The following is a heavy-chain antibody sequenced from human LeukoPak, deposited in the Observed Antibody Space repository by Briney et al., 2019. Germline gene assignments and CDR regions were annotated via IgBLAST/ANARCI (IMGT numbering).Heavy chain of an antibody. Sequence: GGSLRLSCAASGFTFSDYYMSWIRQAPGKGVEGVAYITTSYADYAGSVKGRFTISRDNVKNSLYLQMNSLRVEDTAVYYCARGQWLVPPFFDYWGHGTLVTVSS. D-gene: IGHD6-19*01. V-gene: IGHV3-11*05. CDR3: ARGQWLVPPFFDY. J-gene: IGHJ4*01. CDR1: GFTFSDYY. CDR2: ITTSYA.